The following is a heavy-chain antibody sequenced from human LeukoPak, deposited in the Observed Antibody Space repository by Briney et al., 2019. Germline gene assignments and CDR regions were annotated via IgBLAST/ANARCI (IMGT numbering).Heavy chain of an antibody. CDR1: GFTFSTYG. V-gene: IGHV3-30*02. D-gene: IGHD3-10*01. J-gene: IGHJ6*03. CDR3: ARSIDGSGSIPSYGYYYYYMDV. Sequence: GGSLRLSCAASGFTFSTYGIHWVRQAPGKGLEWVAFIRYDGNIKYYADSVKGRFTISRDNSKNTLYLQMNSLRAEDTAVYYCARSIDGSGSIPSYGYYYYYMDVWGKGTTVTVSS. CDR2: IRYDGNIK.